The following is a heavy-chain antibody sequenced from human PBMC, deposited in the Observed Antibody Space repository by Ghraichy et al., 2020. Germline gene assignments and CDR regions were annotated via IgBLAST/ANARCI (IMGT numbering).Heavy chain of an antibody. D-gene: IGHD7-27*01. CDR2: ISSSSSYI. Sequence: GGSLRISCAASGFTFSSYSMNWVRQAPGKGLEWVSSISSSSSYIYYADSVKGRFTISRDNAKNSLYLQMNSLRAEDTAVYYCARGSTGVFDYWGQGTLVTVSS. CDR3: ARGSTGVFDY. V-gene: IGHV3-21*01. CDR1: GFTFSSYS. J-gene: IGHJ4*02.